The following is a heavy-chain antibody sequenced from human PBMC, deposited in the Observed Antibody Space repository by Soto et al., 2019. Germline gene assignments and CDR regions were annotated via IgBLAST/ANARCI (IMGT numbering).Heavy chain of an antibody. V-gene: IGHV5-51*01. J-gene: IGHJ6*02. D-gene: IGHD3-22*01. Sequence: GESLKISCKGSGYSFTSYWIGWARQMSGKGLEWMGIIYPGDSDTRYSPSFQGQVTISVDKSISTAYLQWSSLKASDTAMYYCAGSGYYHNSGMDVWGQGTTVTVSS. CDR1: GYSFTSYW. CDR3: AGSGYYHNSGMDV. CDR2: IYPGDSDT.